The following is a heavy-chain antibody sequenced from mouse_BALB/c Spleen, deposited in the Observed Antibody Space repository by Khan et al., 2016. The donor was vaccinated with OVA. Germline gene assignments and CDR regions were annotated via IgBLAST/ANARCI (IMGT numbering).Heavy chain of an antibody. V-gene: IGHV1S81*02. Sequence: QVQLQQPGAELVKPGTSVKISCKASGYTFTSYYMYWVKQRPGQGLEWIGGINPNNDDSNFNEKFKSKATLTVDKSSSTAYMQLGILTSEDSAVYYCARSGYGNPFAYWGQGTLVTVSA. CDR2: INPNNDDS. D-gene: IGHD2-1*01. CDR1: GYTFTSYY. CDR3: ARSGYGNPFAY. J-gene: IGHJ3*01.